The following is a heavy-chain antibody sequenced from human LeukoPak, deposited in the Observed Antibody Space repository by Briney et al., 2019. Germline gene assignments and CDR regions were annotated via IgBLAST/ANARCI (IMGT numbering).Heavy chain of an antibody. Sequence: SETLSLTCTVSGGSISSSSYYWGWIRQPPGKGLEWIGSIYYSGSTYYNPSLKSRVTISVDTSKNQFSLKLSSVTAADTAVYYCARHLWGVVTPYNWFDPWGQGTLVTVSS. CDR2: IYYSGST. J-gene: IGHJ5*02. D-gene: IGHD4-23*01. V-gene: IGHV4-39*01. CDR1: GGSISSSSYY. CDR3: ARHLWGVVTPYNWFDP.